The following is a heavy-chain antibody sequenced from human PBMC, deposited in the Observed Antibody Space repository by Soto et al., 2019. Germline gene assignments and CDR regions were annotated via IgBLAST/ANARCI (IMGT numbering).Heavy chain of an antibody. CDR2: INAGNGNT. CDR1: GYTFTSYA. Sequence: ASVKVSCKASGYTFTSYAMHWVRQAPGQRLEWMGWINAGNGNTKYSQKFQGRVTITRDTSASTAYMELSSLRSEDTAVYYCARAYCGGDCYYYYMDVWGKGTTVTVSS. V-gene: IGHV1-3*01. CDR3: ARAYCGGDCYYYYMDV. J-gene: IGHJ6*03. D-gene: IGHD2-21*01.